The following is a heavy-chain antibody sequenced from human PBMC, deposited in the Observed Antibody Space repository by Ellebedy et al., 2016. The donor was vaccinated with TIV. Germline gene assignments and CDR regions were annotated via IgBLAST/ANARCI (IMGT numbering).Heavy chain of an antibody. Sequence: GESLKISCAASGFAFSDYSLNWVRQAPGKGLEWLSSISSSSTYIHYADSVRGRFTIPRDNAENSVYLHMKSLRAEDTAMYYCASSHQRLQWACDNWGHGTLVTVSS. J-gene: IGHJ4*01. CDR2: ISSSSTYI. CDR3: ASSHQRLQWACDN. D-gene: IGHD1-1*01. CDR1: GFAFSDYS. V-gene: IGHV3-21*01.